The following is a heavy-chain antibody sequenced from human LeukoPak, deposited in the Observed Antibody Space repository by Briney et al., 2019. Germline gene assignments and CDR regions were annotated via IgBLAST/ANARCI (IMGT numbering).Heavy chain of an antibody. V-gene: IGHV3-30-3*01. CDR2: ISYDGSNK. CDR3: ARDRSQICLDY. CDR1: GFTFSSYA. Sequence: GGSLRLSCAASGFTFSSYAMHWVRQAPGKGLEWVAVISYDGSNKYYADSVKGRFTISRDNSKNTLYLQMNSLRAEDTAVYYCARDRSQICLDYWGQGTLVTVSS. D-gene: IGHD2-2*01. J-gene: IGHJ4*02.